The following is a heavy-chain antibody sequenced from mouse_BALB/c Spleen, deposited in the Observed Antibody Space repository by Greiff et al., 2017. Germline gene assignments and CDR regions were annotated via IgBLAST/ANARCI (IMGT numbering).Heavy chain of an antibody. CDR2: ISSGSSTI. Sequence: EVKVEESGGGLVQPGGSRKLSCAASGFTFSSFGMHWVRQAPEKGLEWVAYISSGSSTIYYADTVKGRFTISRDNPKNTLFLQMTSLRSEDTAMYYCARHYYGAMDYWGQGTSVTVSS. CDR3: ARHYYGAMDY. V-gene: IGHV5-17*02. J-gene: IGHJ4*01. CDR1: GFTFSSFG. D-gene: IGHD2-1*01.